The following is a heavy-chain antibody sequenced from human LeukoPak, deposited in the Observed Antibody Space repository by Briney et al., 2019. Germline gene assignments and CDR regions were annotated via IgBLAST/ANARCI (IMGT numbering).Heavy chain of an antibody. CDR1: EYTLTELS. D-gene: IGHD3-22*01. Sequence: ASVKVSCKVSEYTLTELSMHWVRQAPGKGLEWLGGFDPEDGEIIYAQKFQGRVTMSDDTSTDTAYMELGSLRSDDTAMYYCARGSKEVILTQAISRRITDLGYWGQGTLVTVSS. CDR3: ARGSKEVILTQAISRRITDLGY. V-gene: IGHV1-24*01. CDR2: FDPEDGEI. J-gene: IGHJ4*02.